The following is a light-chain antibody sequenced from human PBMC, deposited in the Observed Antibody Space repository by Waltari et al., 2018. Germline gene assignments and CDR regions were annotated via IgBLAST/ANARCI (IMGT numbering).Light chain of an antibody. Sequence: EIVMTQSPAILSVSPGERATLSCKASQNIGSNLAWYQQRRGQAPRLLIYGASTRATRIPDRFSGSGSVTEFTLTISSMQSEDFALYYCQQYDNRPSYSFGQGTKVDIK. CDR2: GAS. CDR3: QQYDNRPSYS. J-gene: IGKJ2*01. CDR1: QNIGSN. V-gene: IGKV3-15*01.